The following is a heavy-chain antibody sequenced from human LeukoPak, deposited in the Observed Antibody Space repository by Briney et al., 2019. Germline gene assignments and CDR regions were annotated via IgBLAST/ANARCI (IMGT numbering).Heavy chain of an antibody. Sequence: PGGSLRLSCAASGFTFSSYSMNWVRQAPGKGLEWVSYISSSSSTIYYADSVKGRFTISGDNAKNSLYLQMNSLRAEDTAVYYCARTPLYITIFGVGLAFDIWGQGTMVTVSS. J-gene: IGHJ3*02. CDR1: GFTFSSYS. CDR2: ISSSSSTI. CDR3: ARTPLYITIFGVGLAFDI. D-gene: IGHD3-3*01. V-gene: IGHV3-48*01.